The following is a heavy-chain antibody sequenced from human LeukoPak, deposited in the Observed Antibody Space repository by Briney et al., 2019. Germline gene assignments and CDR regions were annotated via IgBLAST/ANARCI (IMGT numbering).Heavy chain of an antibody. V-gene: IGHV1-2*02. CDR1: GYTFTGYY. D-gene: IGHD3-22*01. Sequence: ASVKVSCKASGYTFTGYYMHWVRQAPGQGLEWMGWINPNSGGTNYAQKFQGRVTMTRDTSISTAYMELSRLRSDDTAVYYCARDGNYDSPYYYYYMDVWGKGTPVTVSS. CDR3: ARDGNYDSPYYYYYMDV. J-gene: IGHJ6*03. CDR2: INPNSGGT.